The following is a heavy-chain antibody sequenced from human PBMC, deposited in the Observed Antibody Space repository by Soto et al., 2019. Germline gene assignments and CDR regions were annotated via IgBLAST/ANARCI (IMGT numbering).Heavy chain of an antibody. CDR2: ISYDGSNK. V-gene: IGHV3-30-3*01. D-gene: IGHD5-12*01. CDR3: ARDYYRFNSGYGFSMDV. J-gene: IGHJ6*02. CDR1: GFTFSSYA. Sequence: QVQLVESGGGVVQPGRSLRLSCAASGFTFSSYAMHWVRQAPGKGLEWVAVISYDGSNKYYADSVKGRFTISRDNSKNPLYLKMNSLRAGDTAVYYCARDYYRFNSGYGFSMDVWGQGTTVTVSS.